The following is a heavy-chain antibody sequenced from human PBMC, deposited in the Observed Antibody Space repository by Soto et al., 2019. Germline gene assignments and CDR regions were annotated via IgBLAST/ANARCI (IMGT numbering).Heavy chain of an antibody. Sequence: EVQLVESGGGLVQPGGSLRLSCAASGFTVSSNYMSWVRQAPGKGLEWVSVIYSGGSTYYADSVKGRFTISRDNSKNTLYLHMNSLRAEDTAVYYCARDRAYGDYTDYYYMDVWGKGTTVTVS. CDR2: IYSGGST. J-gene: IGHJ6*03. V-gene: IGHV3-66*01. D-gene: IGHD4-17*01. CDR3: ARDRAYGDYTDYYYMDV. CDR1: GFTVSSNY.